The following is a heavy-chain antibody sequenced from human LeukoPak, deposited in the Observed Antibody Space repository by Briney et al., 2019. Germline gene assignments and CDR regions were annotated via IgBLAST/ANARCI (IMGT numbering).Heavy chain of an antibody. D-gene: IGHD3-3*01. CDR2: IRYDGSNK. V-gene: IGHV3-30*02. Sequence: GESLRLSCAASGFTFSSYGMHWVRQAPGKGLEWVAFIRYDGSNKYYADSVKGRFTISRDNSENTLYLHMNSLGAEDTAVYYCAKGGAYDFWSGPSEGYWGQGTLVTVSS. CDR3: AKGGAYDFWSGPSEGY. J-gene: IGHJ4*02. CDR1: GFTFSSYG.